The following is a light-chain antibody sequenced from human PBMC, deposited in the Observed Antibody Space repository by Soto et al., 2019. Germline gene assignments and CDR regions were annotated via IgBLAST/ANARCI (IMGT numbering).Light chain of an antibody. CDR1: QYIGDF. CDR3: QQSYFILGT. J-gene: IGKJ1*01. Sequence: DIQMTQSPSSLSASVGDRVTITCRASQYIGDFLNWYQQTPGNPPKLLIFGASNLHIGVPSRFGGSGSGTEFTFTISNLQPEDFATYYCQQSYFILGTFGRGTKVEI. V-gene: IGKV1-39*01. CDR2: GAS.